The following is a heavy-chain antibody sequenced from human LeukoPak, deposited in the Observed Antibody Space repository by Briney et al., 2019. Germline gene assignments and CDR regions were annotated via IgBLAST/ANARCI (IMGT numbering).Heavy chain of an antibody. CDR2: IIPIFGTA. Sequence: SVKVSCKASGGTFSSYAISWVRQAPGQGLEWMGGIIPIFGTANYAQKFQGRVTITADESTSTAYMELSSLRSEDTAVYYCAKESGYSSSWYFPDYYYGMDVWGQGTTVTVSS. V-gene: IGHV1-69*13. D-gene: IGHD6-13*01. J-gene: IGHJ6*02. CDR3: AKESGYSSSWYFPDYYYGMDV. CDR1: GGTFSSYA.